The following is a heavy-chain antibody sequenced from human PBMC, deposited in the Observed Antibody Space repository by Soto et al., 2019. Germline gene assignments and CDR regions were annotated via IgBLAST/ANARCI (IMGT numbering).Heavy chain of an antibody. J-gene: IGHJ4*02. CDR1: GASIKSSGYY. V-gene: IGHV4-39*01. CDR2: GYYGGSA. CDR3: VRHAPYRSGWANRNDY. D-gene: IGHD6-19*01. Sequence: QLKESGPGLVKPSGTLSLTCTVSGASIKSSGYYWGWIRQPPGKGLEWIGTGYYGGSAYYTPSLKSRLSFSVDTSNNHFSRKLTSVTAADTALYYCVRHAPYRSGWANRNDYWGQGILVTVSS.